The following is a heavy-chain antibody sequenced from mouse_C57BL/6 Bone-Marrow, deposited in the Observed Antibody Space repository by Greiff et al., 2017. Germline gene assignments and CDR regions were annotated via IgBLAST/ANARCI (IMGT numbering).Heavy chain of an antibody. CDR3: AVTSFAY. D-gene: IGHD2-2*01. J-gene: IGHJ3*01. CDR2: INPNNGGT. V-gene: IGHV1-26*01. Sequence: EVQLQQSGPELVKPGASVKISCKASGYTFTDYYMNWVKQSHGKSLEWIGDINPNNGGTSYNQKFKGKATLTVDKSSSTAYMELRSLTSEDSAVYYCAVTSFAYWGQETLVTVSA. CDR1: GYTFTDYY.